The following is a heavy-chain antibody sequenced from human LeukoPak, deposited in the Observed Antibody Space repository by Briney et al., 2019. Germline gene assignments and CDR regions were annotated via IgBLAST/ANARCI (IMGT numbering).Heavy chain of an antibody. CDR3: ARGGGYCSSTSCVNDY. CDR2: ISISSSYT. V-gene: IGHV3-11*06. CDR1: GFTFSDYY. D-gene: IGHD2-2*01. Sequence: GGSLRLSCAASGFTFSDYYMSWIRQAPGKGLEWVSYISISSSYTNYADSVKGRFTISRDNAKNSLYLQMNSLRAEDTAVYYCARGGGYCSSTSCVNDYWGQGTLVTVSS. J-gene: IGHJ4*02.